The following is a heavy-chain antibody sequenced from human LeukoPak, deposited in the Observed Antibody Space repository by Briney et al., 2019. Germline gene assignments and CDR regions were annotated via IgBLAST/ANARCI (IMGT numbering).Heavy chain of an antibody. V-gene: IGHV1-8*01. CDR1: GYTFTSYD. Sequence: ASVKVSCKASGYTFTSYDINWVQQATGQGLEWMGWMNPNSGNTGYAQKFQGRVTMTRNTSISTAYMELSSLRSEDTAVYYCARGIVVVTAIHPYNWFDPWGQGTLVTVSS. J-gene: IGHJ5*02. CDR2: MNPNSGNT. CDR3: ARGIVVVTAIHPYNWFDP. D-gene: IGHD2-21*02.